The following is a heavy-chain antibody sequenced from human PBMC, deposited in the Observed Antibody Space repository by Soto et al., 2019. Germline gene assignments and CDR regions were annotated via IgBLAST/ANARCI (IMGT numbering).Heavy chain of an antibody. CDR3: ARDTPYDYVWGSYRYPHPPVWYFDY. D-gene: IGHD3-16*02. CDR1: GGSISSYY. Sequence: QVQLQESGPGLVKPSETLSLTCTVSGGSISSYYWSWIRQPPGKGLEWIGYIYYSGSTNYNPSLKSRVTISVDTSKNQFSLKLSSVTAADTAVYYCARDTPYDYVWGSYRYPHPPVWYFDYWGQGTLVTVSS. V-gene: IGHV4-59*01. CDR2: IYYSGST. J-gene: IGHJ4*02.